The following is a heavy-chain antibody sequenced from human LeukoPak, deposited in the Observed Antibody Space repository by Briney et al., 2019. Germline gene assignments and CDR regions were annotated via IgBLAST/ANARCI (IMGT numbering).Heavy chain of an antibody. V-gene: IGHV3-33*06. CDR1: GFTFSSYG. Sequence: PGRSLRLSCAASGFTFSSYGMHWVRQAPGKGLEWVAVIWYDGSNKYYADSVKGRFTISRDNSKNTLYLQMNSLRAEDTAVYYCAKDEPNTAILDYWGQGTLVTVSS. CDR3: AKDEPNTAILDY. J-gene: IGHJ4*02. CDR2: IWYDGSNK. D-gene: IGHD5-18*01.